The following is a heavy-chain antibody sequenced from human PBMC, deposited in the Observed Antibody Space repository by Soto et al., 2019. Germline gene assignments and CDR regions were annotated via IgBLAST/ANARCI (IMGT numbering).Heavy chain of an antibody. Sequence: PSETLSLTCTVSGGSISSYYWSWIRQPPGKGLEWIGYIYYSGSTNYNPSLKSRVTISVDTSKNQFSLKLSSVTAADTAVYYCARDFHSPEDGYSCGPYYCYGMDVWGQGTTVTVSS. CDR3: ARDFHSPEDGYSCGPYYCYGMDV. D-gene: IGHD5-18*01. CDR2: IYYSGST. J-gene: IGHJ6*02. CDR1: GGSISSYY. V-gene: IGHV4-59*01.